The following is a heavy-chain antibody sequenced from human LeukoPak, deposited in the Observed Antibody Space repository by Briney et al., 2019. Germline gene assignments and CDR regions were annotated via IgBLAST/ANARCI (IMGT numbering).Heavy chain of an antibody. V-gene: IGHV1-3*04. CDR3: ARGYCNSTSCYYFDF. D-gene: IGHD2-2*01. CDR1: GYTFTRNA. J-gene: IGHJ4*02. Sequence: ASVKVSCKASGYTFTRNAMHWVRQAPGQRLEWMGWINTGNGSTKYSQKFQGRVTITRDTSANTAYMELSSLRSEDTAVYYCARGYCNSTSCYYFDFWGQGTLVTVSS. CDR2: INTGNGST.